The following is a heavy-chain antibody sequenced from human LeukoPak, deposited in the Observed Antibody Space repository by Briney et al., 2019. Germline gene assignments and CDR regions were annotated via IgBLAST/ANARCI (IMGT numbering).Heavy chain of an antibody. J-gene: IGHJ4*02. D-gene: IGHD3-3*01. V-gene: IGHV3-30-3*01. CDR1: GFTFSSYA. Sequence: PGGSLRLSCVASGFTFSSYAMHWVRQAPGKGLEWVAVISYDGSNKYYADSVKGRFTISRDNSKNTLYLQMNSLRAEDTAVYYCARDPTYYDFWSGCDYWGQGTLVTVSS. CDR2: ISYDGSNK. CDR3: ARDPTYYDFWSGCDY.